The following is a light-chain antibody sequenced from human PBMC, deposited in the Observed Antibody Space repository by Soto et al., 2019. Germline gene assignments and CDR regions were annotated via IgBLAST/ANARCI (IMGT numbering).Light chain of an antibody. CDR1: SSDVGGYNY. V-gene: IGLV2-14*01. CDR3: SSYTSSPYVV. J-gene: IGLJ2*01. Sequence: QSVLTQPASVSGSPGQSITISCTGTSSDVGGYNYVSWYQQHPGKAPKLMIYEVSNRPSGVSNRFSGSKSGNTASLTISGLQAEDEADYYCSSYTSSPYVVFGGGTKLTVL. CDR2: EVS.